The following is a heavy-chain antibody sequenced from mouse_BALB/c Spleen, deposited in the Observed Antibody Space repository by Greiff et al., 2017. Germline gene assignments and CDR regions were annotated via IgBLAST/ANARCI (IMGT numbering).Heavy chain of an antibody. V-gene: IGHV3-2*02. Sequence: EVQLVESGPGLVKPSQSLSLTCTVTGYSITSDYAWNWIRQFPGNKLEWMGYISYSGSTSYNPSLKSRISITRDTSKNQFFLQLNSVTTEDTATYYCAREGAYYRYDFDYWGQGTTLTVSS. CDR2: ISYSGST. J-gene: IGHJ2*01. D-gene: IGHD2-14*01. CDR3: AREGAYYRYDFDY. CDR1: GYSITSDYA.